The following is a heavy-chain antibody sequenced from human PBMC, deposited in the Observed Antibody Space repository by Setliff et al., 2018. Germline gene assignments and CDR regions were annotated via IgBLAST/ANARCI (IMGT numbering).Heavy chain of an antibody. CDR3: ASPRRDDLDSPFDPFDS. J-gene: IGHJ3*02. V-gene: IGHV4-38-2*01. CDR1: GASISSGHY. D-gene: IGHD3-3*01. Sequence: SETLSLTCDVSGASISSGHYWGWIRQPPGKGLEWIATIYHKGRTYFNPSLQSRVTMSLDRSKNQFSLRLTSVTASDTAVYYCASPRRDDLDSPFDPFDSWGHGTRVTVSS. CDR2: IYHKGRT.